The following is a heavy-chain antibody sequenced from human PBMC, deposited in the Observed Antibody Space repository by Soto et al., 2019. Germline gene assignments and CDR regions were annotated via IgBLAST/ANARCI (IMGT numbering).Heavy chain of an antibody. CDR2: ISDDGTTT. V-gene: IGHV3-74*01. CDR1: GFTFSMYC. CDR3: TRGQRADSSGTGAN. J-gene: IGHJ4*02. Sequence: XGSLRLPCVVSGFTFSMYCMHWVRQVPGQSPCWVSLISDDGTTTNYADSVGGRFTISRDNSKNTLYLQMNNLKPDDTAIYYCTRGQRADSSGTGANWGQGTPVTVSS. D-gene: IGHD6-25*01.